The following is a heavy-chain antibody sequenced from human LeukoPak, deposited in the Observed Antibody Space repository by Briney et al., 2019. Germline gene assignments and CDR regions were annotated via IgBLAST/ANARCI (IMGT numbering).Heavy chain of an antibody. D-gene: IGHD7-27*01. Sequence: PSETLSLTCTVSGGSISSSSYYWGWIRQPPGKGLEWIGSIYYSGSTYYNPSLKSRVTISVDTSKNQFSLKLSSVTAADTAVYYCARTNWGLGYFDYWGQGTLVTVSS. CDR2: IYYSGST. J-gene: IGHJ4*02. V-gene: IGHV4-39*01. CDR3: ARTNWGLGYFDY. CDR1: GGSISSSSYY.